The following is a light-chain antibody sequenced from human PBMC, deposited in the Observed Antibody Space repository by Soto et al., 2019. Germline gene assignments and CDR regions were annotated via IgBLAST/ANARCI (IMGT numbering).Light chain of an antibody. V-gene: IGKV3-11*01. J-gene: IGKJ5*01. CDR2: DAS. CDR3: QQRNSWPIT. Sequence: EVVLTQSPGTLSLSPGERATLSCRASQSFSSTYLAWYRQRPGQPPRLLIYDASNRAAGIPARFSGSGFGTDFSLTINNLEPEDFAVYYCQQRNSWPITFGQGTRLEIK. CDR1: QSFSSTY.